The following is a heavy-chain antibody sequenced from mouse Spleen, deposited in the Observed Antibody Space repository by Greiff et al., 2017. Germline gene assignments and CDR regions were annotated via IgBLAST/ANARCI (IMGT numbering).Heavy chain of an antibody. D-gene: IGHD1-1*01. Sequence: VKLVESGAELVRPGASVTLSCKASGYTFTDYEMHWVKQTPVHGLEWIGAIDPETGGTAYNQKFKGKAILTADKSSSTAYMELRSLTSEDSAVYYCTRSPITTVVANWYFDVWGAGTTVTVSS. CDR1: GYTFTDYE. V-gene: IGHV1-15*01. J-gene: IGHJ1*01. CDR2: IDPETGGT. CDR3: TRSPITTVVANWYFDV.